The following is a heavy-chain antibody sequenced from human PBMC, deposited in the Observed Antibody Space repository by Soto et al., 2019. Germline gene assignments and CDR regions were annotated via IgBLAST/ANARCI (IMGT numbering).Heavy chain of an antibody. D-gene: IGHD3-3*01. Sequence: EVQLVESGGGLVQPGGSLKLSCAASGFTFSGSAMHWVRQASGKGLEWVGRIRSKANSYATAYAASVKGRFTISRDDSKNTAYLQMNSLKTEDTAVYYCTRSGITDAYYYYYGMDVWGQGTTVTVSS. J-gene: IGHJ6*02. CDR2: IRSKANSYAT. CDR3: TRSGITDAYYYYYGMDV. CDR1: GFTFSGSA. V-gene: IGHV3-73*02.